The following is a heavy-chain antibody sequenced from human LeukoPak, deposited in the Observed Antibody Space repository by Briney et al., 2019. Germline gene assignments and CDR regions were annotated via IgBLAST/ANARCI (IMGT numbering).Heavy chain of an antibody. J-gene: IGHJ4*02. CDR1: GYTFTGYY. CDR2: INPNSGGT. V-gene: IGHV1-2*02. Sequence: ASVKVSCKASGYTFTGYYMHWVRQAPGQGLEWMGWINPNSGGTNYAQKFQGRVTMTRDTSISTAYMELSRLRSDDTAVYYCARDQSGDDFWSGYYTLWGQGTLVTVSS. D-gene: IGHD3-3*01. CDR3: ARDQSGDDFWSGYYTL.